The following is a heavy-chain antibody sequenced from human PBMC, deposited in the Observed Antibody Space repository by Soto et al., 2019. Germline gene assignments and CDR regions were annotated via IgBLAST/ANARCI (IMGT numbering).Heavy chain of an antibody. CDR3: AKVGSLVVVAATCCFDY. D-gene: IGHD2-15*01. J-gene: IGHJ4*02. Sequence: HPGGSLRLSCAASGFTFSSYAMSWVRQAPGKGLEWVSAISGSGGSTYYADSVKGRFTISRDNSKNTLYLQMNSLRAEDTAVYYCAKVGSLVVVAATCCFDYWGQGTLVTVSS. CDR1: GFTFSSYA. CDR2: ISGSGGST. V-gene: IGHV3-23*01.